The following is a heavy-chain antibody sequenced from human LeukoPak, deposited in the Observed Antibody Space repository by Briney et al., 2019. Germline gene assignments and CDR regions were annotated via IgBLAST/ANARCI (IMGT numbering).Heavy chain of an antibody. CDR2: IYYSGST. D-gene: IGHD3-10*01. CDR3: ARGGVYFDY. CDR1: GGSVTTYD. Sequence: SETLSLTCTVSGGSVTTYDWSWIRQPPGKGLEWTAYIYYSGSTNYNPSLKSRVTISVDTSKNQFSLKLNSVTAADTAVYYCARGGVYFDYWGQGTLVTVSS. J-gene: IGHJ4*02. V-gene: IGHV4-59*02.